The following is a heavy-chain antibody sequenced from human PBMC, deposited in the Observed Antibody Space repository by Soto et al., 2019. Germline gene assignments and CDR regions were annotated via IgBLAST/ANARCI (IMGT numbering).Heavy chain of an antibody. CDR2: INAGNGNT. V-gene: IGHV1-3*01. D-gene: IGHD3-10*01. J-gene: IGHJ4*02. CDR1: GYTFTSYA. CDR3: ARVLPSANGYYYGSGSYYIDY. Sequence: GASVKVSCKASGYTFTSYAMHWVRQAPGQRLEWMGWINAGNGNTKYSQKFQGRVTITRDTSASTAYMELSSLRSEDTAVYYCARVLPSANGYYYGSGSYYIDYWGQGTLVTVSS.